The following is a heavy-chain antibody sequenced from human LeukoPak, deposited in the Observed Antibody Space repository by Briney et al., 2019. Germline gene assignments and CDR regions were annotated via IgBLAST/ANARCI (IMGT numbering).Heavy chain of an antibody. Sequence: ASVKVSCKASGYTFSSYDIHWVRQAPGQGLEWMGWINPSSGGTYYAQKFQGRVTMTRDTSFNTAYMEVSSLRSDDDTALYYCARSAGFGDPPFDFWGQGTLVTVSS. CDR2: INPSSGGT. V-gene: IGHV1-2*02. J-gene: IGHJ4*02. D-gene: IGHD3-10*01. CDR3: ARSAGFGDPPFDF. CDR1: GYTFSSYD.